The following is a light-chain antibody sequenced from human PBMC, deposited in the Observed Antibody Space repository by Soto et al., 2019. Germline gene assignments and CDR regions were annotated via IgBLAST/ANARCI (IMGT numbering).Light chain of an antibody. CDR2: DVR. V-gene: IGLV2-14*01. J-gene: IGLJ3*02. CDR1: SSDVGGYDY. CDR3: SSYTSSSTWV. Sequence: QSVLTQPASVSGSPGQSITISCTGTSSDVGGYDYVFWYQQHPGKAPKLMIYDVRNRPSGVSNRFSGSKSGNTASLTISGLQAEDEADYYCSSYTSSSTWVFGGGTKLTVL.